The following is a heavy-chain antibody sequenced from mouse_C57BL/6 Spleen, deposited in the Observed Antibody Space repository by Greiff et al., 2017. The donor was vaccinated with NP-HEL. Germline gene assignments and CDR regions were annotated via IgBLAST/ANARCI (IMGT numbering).Heavy chain of an antibody. Sequence: QVQLKESGAELVKPGAPVKLSCKASGYTFTEYTIHWVKQRSGQGLEWIGWFYPGSGSIKYNEKFKDKATLTADKSSSTVYMELSRLTSEDSAVYFCARHEEGGGYGYSWFAYWGQGTLVTVSA. CDR2: FYPGSGSI. CDR3: ARHEEGGGYGYSWFAY. J-gene: IGHJ3*01. CDR1: GYTFTEYT. D-gene: IGHD2-2*01. V-gene: IGHV1-62-2*01.